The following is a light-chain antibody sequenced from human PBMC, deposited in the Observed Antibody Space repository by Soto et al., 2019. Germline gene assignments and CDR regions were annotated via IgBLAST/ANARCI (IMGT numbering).Light chain of an antibody. Sequence: EIVLTQSPATLSLSPGERATLSCRASQSVSSYLAWYQQKPGQAPRLLIYDASNRATGIPARFSGSGSGTDFTPTISSLEPEDFAVYYCQQRSNWPPWTFGKGPR. V-gene: IGKV3-11*01. CDR1: QSVSSY. CDR3: QQRSNWPPWT. CDR2: DAS. J-gene: IGKJ1*01.